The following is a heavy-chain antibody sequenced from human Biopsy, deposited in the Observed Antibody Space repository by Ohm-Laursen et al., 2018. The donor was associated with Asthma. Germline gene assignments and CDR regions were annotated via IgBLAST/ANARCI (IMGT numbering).Heavy chain of an antibody. D-gene: IGHD1-1*01. Sequence: SLRLSCAASGFSFSNFAIHWVRQAPGKGLEWVGVISKDASTQDYADPVKGRFTMARDNSKNTLDLQMNSLREEDTAVYYCVRDGTDDAFDIWGQGAVVSVSS. J-gene: IGHJ3*02. CDR2: ISKDASTQ. CDR1: GFSFSNFA. CDR3: VRDGTDDAFDI. V-gene: IGHV3-30*01.